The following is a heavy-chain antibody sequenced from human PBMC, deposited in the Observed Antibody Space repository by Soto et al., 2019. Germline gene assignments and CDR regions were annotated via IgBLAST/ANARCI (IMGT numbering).Heavy chain of an antibody. CDR2: IYYSGST. V-gene: IGHV4-59*01. CDR1: GGSISSYY. D-gene: IGHD6-13*01. CDR3: ARNGYSSSWYPHYYYYGMDV. Sequence: TSETLSLTCTVSGGSISSYYWSWIRQPPGKGLEWIGYIYYSGSTNYNPSLKSRVTISVDTSKNQFSLKLSSVTAADTAVYYCARNGYSSSWYPHYYYYGMDVWGQGTTVTVSS. J-gene: IGHJ6*02.